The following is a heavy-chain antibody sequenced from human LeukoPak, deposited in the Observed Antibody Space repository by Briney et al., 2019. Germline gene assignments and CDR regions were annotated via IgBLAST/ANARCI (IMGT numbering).Heavy chain of an antibody. D-gene: IGHD3-10*01. CDR3: ARSSGSGNPAFDI. J-gene: IGHJ3*02. CDR2: ISSSSSYI. CDR1: GFTFSSYS. Sequence: PGGSLRLSCAASGFTFSSYSMNWVRQAPGKGVEWVSSISSSSSYIYYADSVKGRFTISRDNAKNSLYLQMNSLRAEDTAVYYCARSSGSGNPAFDIWGQGTMVTVSS. V-gene: IGHV3-21*01.